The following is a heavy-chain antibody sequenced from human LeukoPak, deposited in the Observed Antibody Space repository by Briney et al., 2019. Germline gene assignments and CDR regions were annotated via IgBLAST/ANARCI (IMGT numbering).Heavy chain of an antibody. CDR1: GGSISSCC. D-gene: IGHD2/OR15-2a*01. V-gene: IGHV4-59*08. J-gene: IGHJ4*02. CDR3: AGHHPRNTVDF. Sequence: PSETLSLTCTVSGGSISSCCWSWIRQPPGKGLEWIAYISDIGSINYNPSLKSRVTISLDTSKNQLSLKLRSVTAADTAVYYCAGHHPRNTVDFWGQGTLVTVSS. CDR2: ISDIGSI.